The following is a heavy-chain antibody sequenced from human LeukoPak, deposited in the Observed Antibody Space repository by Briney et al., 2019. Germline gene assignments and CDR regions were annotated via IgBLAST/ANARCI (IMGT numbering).Heavy chain of an antibody. J-gene: IGHJ4*02. CDR2: INHSGST. Sequence: SETLSLTCAVYGGSFSGYYWSWIRQPPGKGLEWIGEINHSGSTNYNPSLKSRVTISVDTSENQFSLKLSSVTAADTAVYYCARGQPDISLDYWGQGTLVTVSS. V-gene: IGHV4-34*01. CDR3: ARGQPDISLDY. CDR1: GGSFSGYY. D-gene: IGHD3-9*01.